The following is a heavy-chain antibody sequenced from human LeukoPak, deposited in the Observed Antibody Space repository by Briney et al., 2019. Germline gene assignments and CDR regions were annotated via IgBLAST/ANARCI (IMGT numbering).Heavy chain of an antibody. D-gene: IGHD2-15*01. CDR2: IKEDGSKK. CDR1: GFSFSSFW. CDR3: ARAIGGYNVMDV. J-gene: IGHJ6*02. Sequence: PGRSLRLSCAASGFSFSSFWMGWVRQVSGKGLEWVANIKEDGSKKQYVESLKGRFPIARDNAKNSLYLQMNSLRVEDTGVYYCARAIGGYNVMDVWGQGTTVTVSS. V-gene: IGHV3-7*04.